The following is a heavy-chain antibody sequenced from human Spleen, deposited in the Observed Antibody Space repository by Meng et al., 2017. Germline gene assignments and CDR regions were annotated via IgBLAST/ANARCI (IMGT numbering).Heavy chain of an antibody. V-gene: IGHV4-34*01. CDR3: ARGPTTMAHDFDY. Sequence: QVQFQQWGAGLLKPPETLPLTCAVHGGSFSDYYWSWIRQPPGKGLEWIGEINHSGSTNYNPSLESRATISVDTSQNNLSLKLSSVTAADSAVYYCARGPTTMAHDFDYWGQGTLVTVSS. D-gene: IGHD4-11*01. J-gene: IGHJ4*02. CDR1: GGSFSDYY. CDR2: INHSGST.